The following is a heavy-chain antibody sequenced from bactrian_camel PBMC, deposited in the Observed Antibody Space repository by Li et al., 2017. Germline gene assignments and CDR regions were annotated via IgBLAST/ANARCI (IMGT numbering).Heavy chain of an antibody. J-gene: IGHJ6*01. CDR2: IYSDGSAA. V-gene: IGHV3S6*01. D-gene: IGHD2*01. CDR3: TTDSYPRAGSDSFAY. Sequence: HVQLVESGGDLVQPGGSLRLSCVASGFAFSNCYMSWVRQAPGKGLEWVAGIYSDGSAAYYADSVKGRFTISRDNAKNTVYLQMNGLKSEDTALYYCTTDSYPRAGSDSFAYWGQGTQVTVS. CDR1: GFAFSNCY.